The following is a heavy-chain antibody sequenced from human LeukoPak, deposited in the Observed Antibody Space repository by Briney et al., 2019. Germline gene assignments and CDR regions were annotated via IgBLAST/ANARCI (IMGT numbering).Heavy chain of an antibody. CDR2: ISYDGSNK. CDR3: AKEGLYYYDSSGYTEGYFDY. J-gene: IGHJ4*02. V-gene: IGHV3-30*18. D-gene: IGHD3-22*01. Sequence: PGGSLGLSCAASGFTFSSYGMHWVRQAPGKGLEWVAVISYDGSNKYYADSVKGRFTISRDNSKNTLYLQMNSLRAEDTAVYYCAKEGLYYYDSSGYTEGYFDYWGQGTLVTVSS. CDR1: GFTFSSYG.